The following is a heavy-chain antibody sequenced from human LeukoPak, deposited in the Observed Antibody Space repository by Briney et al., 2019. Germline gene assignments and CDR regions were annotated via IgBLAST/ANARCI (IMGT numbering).Heavy chain of an antibody. CDR1: VYTFTVYY. Sequence: GASVTVSSTSSVYTFTVYYMHWVRQAPGQGLEWMGWINPNSDGTNYAQKFQGRVTMTRDTSISTAYMELSRLRSDDTAVYYCARDERRRYYDSSGYSHLDDYWGQGTLVTVSS. V-gene: IGHV1-2*02. D-gene: IGHD3-22*01. CDR2: INPNSDGT. CDR3: ARDERRRYYDSSGYSHLDDY. J-gene: IGHJ4*02.